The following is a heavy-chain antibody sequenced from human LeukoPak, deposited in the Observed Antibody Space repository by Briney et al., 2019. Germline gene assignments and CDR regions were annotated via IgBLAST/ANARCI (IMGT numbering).Heavy chain of an antibody. V-gene: IGHV4-4*07. CDR1: DGSISSYY. J-gene: IGHJ4*02. Sequence: SETLSLTCTVSDGSISSYYWSWIRQPAGKGLEWIGRIYTSGSTNYNASLKSRVSMSVDTSKNQFSLKLSSVTAADTAVFYCARENSGSYREFDYWGQGTLVTVS. D-gene: IGHD1-26*01. CDR2: IYTSGST. CDR3: ARENSGSYREFDY.